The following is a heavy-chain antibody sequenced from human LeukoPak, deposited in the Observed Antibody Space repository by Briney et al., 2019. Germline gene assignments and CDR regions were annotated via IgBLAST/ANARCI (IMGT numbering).Heavy chain of an antibody. CDR2: IYHGGST. Sequence: SETLSLTCTVSNFSISSGYYWGWIRQSPGKGLEWIGRIYHGGSTYYNPSLRSRVIVSVDTSKNHFSLKLSSVTAADTAVYYCARDVAGHNDYWGQGTLVTVSS. CDR3: ARDVAGHNDY. D-gene: IGHD6-19*01. V-gene: IGHV4-38-2*02. CDR1: NFSISSGYY. J-gene: IGHJ4*02.